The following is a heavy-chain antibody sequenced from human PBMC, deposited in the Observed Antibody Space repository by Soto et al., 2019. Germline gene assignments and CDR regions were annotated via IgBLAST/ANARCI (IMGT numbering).Heavy chain of an antibody. D-gene: IGHD3-3*01. Sequence: HPGGSLRLSCAASGFTFSSYAMSWVRQAPGKGLEWVSAISGSGGSTYYADSVKGRFTISRDNSNNTLYLQMNSLRAEDTAVYYCAKDLSGETYYDFWSGYSSFDYWGQGTLVTVSS. CDR3: AKDLSGETYYDFWSGYSSFDY. J-gene: IGHJ4*02. CDR1: GFTFSSYA. CDR2: ISGSGGST. V-gene: IGHV3-23*01.